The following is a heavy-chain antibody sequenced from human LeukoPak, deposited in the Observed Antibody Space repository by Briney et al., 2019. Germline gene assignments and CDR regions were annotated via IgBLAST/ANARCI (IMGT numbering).Heavy chain of an antibody. Sequence: GGSLRLSCAASGFSFSNYGMGWVRQAPGKGLEWVSAISPSGGSTYSADSVKGRFTFSRDNSKNTLYLQMNTLRAEDTAVYYCARHLGYCSDGNCYFDYWGQGTLVTVSS. CDR2: ISPSGGST. D-gene: IGHD2-15*01. CDR1: GFSFSNYG. V-gene: IGHV3-23*01. CDR3: ARHLGYCSDGNCYFDY. J-gene: IGHJ4*02.